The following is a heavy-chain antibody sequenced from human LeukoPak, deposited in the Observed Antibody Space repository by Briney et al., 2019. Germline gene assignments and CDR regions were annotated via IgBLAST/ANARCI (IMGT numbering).Heavy chain of an antibody. D-gene: IGHD6-19*01. CDR2: ISSSSSYI. V-gene: IGHV3-21*01. CDR1: GFTFSSYS. Sequence: GGSLRLSCAASGFTFSSYSMNWVRQAPGKGLEWVSSISSSSSYIYYAGSVKGRFTISRDNAKNSLYLQMNSLRAEDTAVYYCARSGYSSGWYVYWGQGTLVTVSS. CDR3: ARSGYSSGWYVY. J-gene: IGHJ4*02.